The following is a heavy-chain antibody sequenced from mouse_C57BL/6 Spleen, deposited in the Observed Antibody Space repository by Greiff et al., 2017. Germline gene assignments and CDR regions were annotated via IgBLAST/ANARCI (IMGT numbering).Heavy chain of an antibody. CDR2: ISGGGGNT. D-gene: IGHD2-12*01. CDR3: ARHPLYDGGLAY. J-gene: IGHJ3*01. CDR1: GFTFSSYT. Sequence: EVQLVESGGGLVKPGGSLKLSCAASGFTFSSYTMSWVRQTPEKRLEWVATISGGGGNTYYPDSVKGRFTISRDNAKNTLYLQMSSLRSDDTALYYCARHPLYDGGLAYWGQGTLVTVSA. V-gene: IGHV5-9*01.